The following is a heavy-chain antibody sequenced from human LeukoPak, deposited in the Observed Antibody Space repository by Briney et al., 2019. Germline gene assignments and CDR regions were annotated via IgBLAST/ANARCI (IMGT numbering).Heavy chain of an antibody. J-gene: IGHJ4*02. V-gene: IGHV3-23*01. CDR1: GFTFSSYA. CDR3: ARDRGDYGDCHDY. CDR2: ISGSGGST. D-gene: IGHD4-17*01. Sequence: GGSLRLSCAASGFTFSSYAMSWVRQAPGKGLEWVSAISGSGGSTYYADSVKGRFTISRDNSKNSLYLQMNSVRAEDTAVYYCARDRGDYGDCHDYWGQGTLVTVSS.